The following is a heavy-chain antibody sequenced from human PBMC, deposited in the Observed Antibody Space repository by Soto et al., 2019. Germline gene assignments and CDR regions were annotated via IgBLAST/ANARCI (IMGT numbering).Heavy chain of an antibody. CDR3: ASSGRLYYDILTGYYQRDAFDI. J-gene: IGHJ3*02. V-gene: IGHV4-39*01. D-gene: IGHD3-9*01. CDR1: GGSISSSSYY. CDR2: IYYSGST. Sequence: SETLSLTCTVSGGSISSSSYYWGWIRQPPGKGLEWIGSIYYSGSTYYNPSLKSRVTISVDTSKNQFSLKLSSVTAADTAVYYCASSGRLYYDILTGYYQRDAFDIWGQGTMVTVSS.